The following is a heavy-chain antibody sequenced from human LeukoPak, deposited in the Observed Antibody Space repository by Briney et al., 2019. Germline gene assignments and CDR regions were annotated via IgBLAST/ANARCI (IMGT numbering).Heavy chain of an antibody. J-gene: IGHJ3*02. Sequence: PGGSLRLSCAASEFTFSSYSMNWVRQAPGKGLEWVSYISSSSSTIYYADSVKGRFTISRDNAKNSLYLQMNSLRAEDTAVYYCAARSSYSGSYWAGDAFDIWGQGTMVTVSP. V-gene: IGHV3-48*01. D-gene: IGHD1-26*01. CDR3: AARSSYSGSYWAGDAFDI. CDR1: EFTFSSYS. CDR2: ISSSSSTI.